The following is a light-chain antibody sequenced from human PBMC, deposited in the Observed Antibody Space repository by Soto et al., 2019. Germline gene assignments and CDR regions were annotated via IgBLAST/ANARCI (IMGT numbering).Light chain of an antibody. Sequence: EVVMTQSPATLSVSPGESATLSCRASQTITNNLAWYQQKPGQAPRLLIYGASTRATGFPARFSGSGSGTEFTLTISSLQSEDFAVYYCQQYNNWPPTWTFGQGTKLDI. CDR2: GAS. J-gene: IGKJ1*01. CDR1: QTITNN. V-gene: IGKV3-15*01. CDR3: QQYNNWPPTWT.